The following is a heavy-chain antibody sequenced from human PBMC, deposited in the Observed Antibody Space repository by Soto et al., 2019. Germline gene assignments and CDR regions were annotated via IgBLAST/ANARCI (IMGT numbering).Heavy chain of an antibody. CDR3: ARSYGDPLLDY. Sequence: SVTVSCKASRGTFGSYASSWVRQAPGQGLEWMGGIIPIFGTANYAQKFQGRVTITADESTSTAYMELSSLRSEDTAVYYCARSYGDPLLDYWGQGTLVTVSS. V-gene: IGHV1-69*13. CDR1: RGTFGSYA. D-gene: IGHD4-17*01. J-gene: IGHJ4*02. CDR2: IIPIFGTA.